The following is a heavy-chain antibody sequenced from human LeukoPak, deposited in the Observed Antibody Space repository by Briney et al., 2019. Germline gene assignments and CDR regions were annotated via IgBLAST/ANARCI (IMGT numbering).Heavy chain of an antibody. Sequence: GGSLRLSCAASGFTFSDSDMHWVRQATGQGLEWVSSIGTSGDTYYLGSVKGRFSISRENARNSLYLQMSSLRAEDTAVYYCARAAYTSGWFAFNIWGQGTMVTVSS. CDR1: GFTFSDSD. J-gene: IGHJ3*02. CDR2: IGTSGDT. CDR3: ARAAYTSGWFAFNI. D-gene: IGHD6-19*01. V-gene: IGHV3-13*01.